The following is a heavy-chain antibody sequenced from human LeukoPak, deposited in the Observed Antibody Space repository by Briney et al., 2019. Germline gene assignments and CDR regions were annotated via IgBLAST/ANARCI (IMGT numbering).Heavy chain of an antibody. J-gene: IGHJ4*02. Sequence: GGSLRLSCAASGFTFSSYAMSWVRQAPGKGLEWVSAISGSGGSTYYADSVKGRFTISRDNSKNTLYLQMNSLRAEDTAVYYCAKYLGGKAAAGYYFDYWGQGTLVTVSS. D-gene: IGHD6-13*01. V-gene: IGHV3-23*01. CDR1: GFTFSSYA. CDR2: ISGSGGST. CDR3: AKYLGGKAAAGYYFDY.